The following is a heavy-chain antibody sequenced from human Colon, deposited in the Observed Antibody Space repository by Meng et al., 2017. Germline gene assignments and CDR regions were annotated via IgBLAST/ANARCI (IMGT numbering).Heavy chain of an antibody. CDR2: TYYRSAWQN. D-gene: IGHD3-10*01. CDR1: GKVFSINRVL. CDR3: TTWYGEY. V-gene: IGHV6-1*01. Sequence: LHPGPGLYRPSQTIFSSVAISGKVFSINRVLWHWVSPSPSRGLEGLGQTYYRSAWQNHYGVSVKSRITINADTSRNHFSLQLISVTPEDTAVYYCTTWYGEYWGQGTLVTVSS. J-gene: IGHJ4*02.